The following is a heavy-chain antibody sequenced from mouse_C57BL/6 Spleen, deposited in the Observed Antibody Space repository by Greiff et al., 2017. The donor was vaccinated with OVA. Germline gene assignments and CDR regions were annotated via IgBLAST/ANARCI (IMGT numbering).Heavy chain of an antibody. CDR3: ARHEDLGGPYYAMDY. D-gene: IGHD4-1*01. Sequence: QVHVKQSGAELVKPGASVKLSCKASGYTFTEYTIHWVKQRSGQGLEWIGWFYPGSGSIKYNEKFKDKATLTADKSSSTVYMELSRVTSEDSAVYCCARHEDLGGPYYAMDYWGQGTLVTVSA. CDR2: FYPGSGSI. CDR1: GYTFTEYT. J-gene: IGHJ4*01. V-gene: IGHV1-62-2*01.